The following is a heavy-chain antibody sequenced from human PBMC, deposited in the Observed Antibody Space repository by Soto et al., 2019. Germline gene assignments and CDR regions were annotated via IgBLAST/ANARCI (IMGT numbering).Heavy chain of an antibody. D-gene: IGHD2-21*02. Sequence: PGGSLTLSCAASGFIFSNYAMTWVRQGPGRGLEWVSTTSFSGGRTYYADSVKGRFTISRDNSNNTLFLQMSSLRAEDTAIYYCAKDSREFCGGDCSKDYWGQGTPVPVSP. CDR3: AKDSREFCGGDCSKDY. CDR1: GFIFSNYA. J-gene: IGHJ4*02. CDR2: TSFSGGRT. V-gene: IGHV3-23*01.